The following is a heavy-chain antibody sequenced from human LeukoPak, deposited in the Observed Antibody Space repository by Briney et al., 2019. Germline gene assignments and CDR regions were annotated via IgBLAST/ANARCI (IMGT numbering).Heavy chain of an antibody. CDR1: GFTFSSYW. Sequence: PGGSLRLSCAASGFTFSSYWMHWVRQAPGKGLVWVSRINSDGSSTSYADSVKGRFTISRDNAKNSLYLQMNSLRAEDTAVYYCARDSVVSGFDYWGQGTLVTVSS. J-gene: IGHJ4*02. V-gene: IGHV3-74*01. CDR2: INSDGSST. D-gene: IGHD2-21*02. CDR3: ARDSVVSGFDY.